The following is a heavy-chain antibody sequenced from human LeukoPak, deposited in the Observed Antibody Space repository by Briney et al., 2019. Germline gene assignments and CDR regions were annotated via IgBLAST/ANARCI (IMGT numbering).Heavy chain of an antibody. CDR3: ARRLLSDHYYYMDV. V-gene: IGHV3-7*01. Sequence: SGGSLRLSCAASGFTFSSYWMSWVRQAPGKGLEWVANIKQDGSEKYYVDSVKGRFTISRDNAKNSLYLQMNSLRAEDTAVYYCARRLLSDHYYYMDVWGKGTTVTVSS. J-gene: IGHJ6*03. D-gene: IGHD5-18*01. CDR1: GFTFSSYW. CDR2: IKQDGSEK.